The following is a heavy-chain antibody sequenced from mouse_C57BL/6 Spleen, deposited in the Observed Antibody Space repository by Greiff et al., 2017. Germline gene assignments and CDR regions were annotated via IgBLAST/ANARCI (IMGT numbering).Heavy chain of an antibody. Sequence: VQLQQSGAELVKPGASVKISCKASGYAFTSYWMNWVKQRPGKGLEWIGQIYPGDGDTNYNGKFKGKATLTADKSSSTAYMRLSSLTSEDSAVYSSARDYSNYLYYFDYWGQGTTLTVAS. V-gene: IGHV1-80*01. CDR1: GYAFTSYW. D-gene: IGHD2-5*01. CDR3: ARDYSNYLYYFDY. CDR2: IYPGDGDT. J-gene: IGHJ2*01.